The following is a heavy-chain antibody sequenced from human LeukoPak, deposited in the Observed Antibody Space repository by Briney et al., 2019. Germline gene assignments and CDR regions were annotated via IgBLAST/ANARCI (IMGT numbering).Heavy chain of an antibody. J-gene: IGHJ5*02. V-gene: IGHV4-34*01. Sequence: SDPLSLTCAVYVGSFSGYYWVWIRQPPGRGLEWIGNVYKSGTTSYNPSLSSRVTISVDTSKSQFSLKLSSVTAADPALYYCATGGTNWFDPWGQGTLVNVSS. CDR3: ATGGTNWFDP. CDR2: VYKSGTT. CDR1: VGSFSGYY. D-gene: IGHD3-16*01.